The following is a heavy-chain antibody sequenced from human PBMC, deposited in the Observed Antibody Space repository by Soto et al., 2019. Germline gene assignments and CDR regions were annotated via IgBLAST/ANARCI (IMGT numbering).Heavy chain of an antibody. CDR3: ARFGVSVRGVIITTPPNYYYYGMDV. Sequence: GGSLRLSCAASGFTFSSYGMHWVRQAPGKGLEWVAVIWYDGSNKYYVDSVKGRFTISRDNSKNTLYLQMNSLRAEDTVVYSCARFGVSVRGVIITTPPNYYYYGMDVWGQGTTVTVSS. V-gene: IGHV3-33*01. CDR2: IWYDGSNK. J-gene: IGHJ6*02. CDR1: GFTFSSYG. D-gene: IGHD3-10*01.